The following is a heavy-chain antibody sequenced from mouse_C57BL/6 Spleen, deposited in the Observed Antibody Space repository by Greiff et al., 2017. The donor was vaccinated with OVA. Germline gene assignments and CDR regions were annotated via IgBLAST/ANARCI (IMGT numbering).Heavy chain of an antibody. J-gene: IGHJ2*01. CDR3: ARGGDYGSGP. Sequence: LQQPGAELVMPGASVKLSCKASGYTFTSYWMHWVKQRPGQGLEWIGEIDPSDSYTNYNQKFKGKSTLTVDKSSSTAYMQLSSLTSEDSAVYYCARGGDYGSGPWGQGTTLTVSS. D-gene: IGHD1-1*01. CDR1: GYTFTSYW. V-gene: IGHV1-69*01. CDR2: IDPSDSYT.